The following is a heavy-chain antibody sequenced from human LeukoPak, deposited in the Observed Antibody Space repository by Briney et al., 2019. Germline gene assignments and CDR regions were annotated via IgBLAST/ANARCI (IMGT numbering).Heavy chain of an antibody. Sequence: SETLSLTCTVSGGSISSGGYYWSWIRQPPGKGLEWIGYIYYSGSTNYNPSLKSRVTISVDTSKNQFSLKLSSVTAADTAVYYCARFGGDAFDIWGQGTMVTVSS. CDR1: GGSISSGGYY. V-gene: IGHV4-61*08. D-gene: IGHD3-10*01. J-gene: IGHJ3*02. CDR3: ARFGGDAFDI. CDR2: IYYSGST.